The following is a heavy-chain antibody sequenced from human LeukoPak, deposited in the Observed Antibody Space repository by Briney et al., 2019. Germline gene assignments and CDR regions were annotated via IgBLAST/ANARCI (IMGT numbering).Heavy chain of an antibody. D-gene: IGHD3-9*01. CDR3: ARVSSDWFYFHS. V-gene: IGHV4-38-2*01. J-gene: IGHJ4*02. CDR2: IYHSGST. CDR1: GYFISNGNY. Sequence: SETLSLTCAVSGYFISNGNYWGWIRQPPGKGLEWIGSIYHSGSTYYNPSLKSRVTISVDTSKNQFSLKLNSVTATDTAVYYCARVSSDWFYFHSWGQGTLVTVSS.